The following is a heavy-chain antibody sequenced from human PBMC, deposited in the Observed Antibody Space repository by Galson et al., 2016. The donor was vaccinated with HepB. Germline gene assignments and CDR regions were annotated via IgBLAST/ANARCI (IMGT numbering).Heavy chain of an antibody. D-gene: IGHD5-24*01. Sequence: SLRLSCAGSGFNFSNYAMSWVRRAPGKGLVWVSRIRGNEGAPSYADSVRGRFTISRDNAKNTLYLQMNSLRVEDTAVYYCARDHGGYNSMDYWGQGTLVTVSS. CDR3: ARDHGGYNSMDY. J-gene: IGHJ4*02. V-gene: IGHV3-74*01. CDR1: GFNFSNYA. CDR2: IRGNEGAP.